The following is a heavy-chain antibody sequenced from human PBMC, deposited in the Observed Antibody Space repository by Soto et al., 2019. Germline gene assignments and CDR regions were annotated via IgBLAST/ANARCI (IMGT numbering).Heavy chain of an antibody. Sequence: KTAGTRCRTCTVSGCTMSTYKWTGIRQSPGRGLEWMAYIYNSGSSTYNASLKSLVTMTVDTSRNQFSLKLNSATAADTCMYYGAREWSGFDYWGPGILVTVSS. V-gene: IGHV4-59*01. CDR2: IYNSGSS. CDR3: AREWSGFDY. D-gene: IGHD2-15*01. CDR1: GCTMSTYK. J-gene: IGHJ4*02.